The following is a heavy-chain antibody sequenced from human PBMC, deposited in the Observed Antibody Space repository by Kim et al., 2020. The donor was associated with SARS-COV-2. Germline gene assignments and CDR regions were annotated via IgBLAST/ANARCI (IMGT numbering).Heavy chain of an antibody. Sequence: TRYSQKLQGRLTITRDTSASTVYMELSSLRSEDTATYFCTREVVGDGLDYWGQGALVTVSA. D-gene: IGHD4-17*01. CDR2: T. J-gene: IGHJ4*02. V-gene: IGHV1-3*01. CDR3: TREVVGDGLDY.